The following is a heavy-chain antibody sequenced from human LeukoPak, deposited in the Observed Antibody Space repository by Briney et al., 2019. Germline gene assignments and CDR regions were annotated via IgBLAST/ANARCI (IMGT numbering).Heavy chain of an antibody. CDR3: ARGPYSSGWYLSWFDP. Sequence: GGSLRLSCAASGFTFSSYAMSWVRQAPGKGLEWVSGIGGTGAYTYYADSVKGRFTISRDNAKNSLYLQMNSLRAEDTALYYCARGPYSSGWYLSWFDPWGQGTLVTVSS. CDR1: GFTFSSYA. D-gene: IGHD6-19*01. J-gene: IGHJ5*02. V-gene: IGHV3-23*01. CDR2: IGGTGAYT.